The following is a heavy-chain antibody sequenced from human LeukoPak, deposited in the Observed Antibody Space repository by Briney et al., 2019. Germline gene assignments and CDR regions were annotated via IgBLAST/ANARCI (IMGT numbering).Heavy chain of an antibody. V-gene: IGHV3-33*06. J-gene: IGHJ4*02. CDR1: GFTFSSYG. CDR3: TKLGY. Sequence: PGGSLRLSCAASGFTFSSYGMHWVRQAPGKGLEWVAVIWYDGSKEYLADSVKGRFTISRDNSKNTLYLQLNSLRAEDTAVYYCTKLGYWGQGTLVTVSS. CDR2: IWYDGSKE. D-gene: IGHD7-27*01.